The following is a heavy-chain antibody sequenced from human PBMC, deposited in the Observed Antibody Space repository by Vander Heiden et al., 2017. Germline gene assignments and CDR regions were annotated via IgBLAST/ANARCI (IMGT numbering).Heavy chain of an antibody. J-gene: IGHJ6*02. Sequence: EVQLVESGGGLVQPGRSLSLSWEASAFTSDDSAMNGVRQTPGKGLEWISGMSWNSGSLGYSDAVKGRVTISRDNAKNFLYLQMDSLRPEDTALYYCAKDSGLDYYVSGSYMGVWGQGTTVTVSS. D-gene: IGHD3-10*01. CDR3: AKDSGLDYYVSGSYMGV. V-gene: IGHV3-9*02. CDR2: MSWNSGSL. CDR1: AFTSDDSA.